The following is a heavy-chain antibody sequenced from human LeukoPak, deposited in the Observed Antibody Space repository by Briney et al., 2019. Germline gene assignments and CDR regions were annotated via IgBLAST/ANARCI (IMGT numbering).Heavy chain of an antibody. CDR1: GYTFTGYY. D-gene: IGHD4-17*01. V-gene: IGHV1-2*02. J-gene: IGHJ4*02. CDR2: INPNSGGT. CDR3: ARDQDYGDLTLQPQFDY. Sequence: ASVKVSCKASGYTFTGYYMHWVRQAPGQGLEWMGWINPNSGGTNYAQKFQGRVTMTRDTSISTAYMELSRLRSDDTAVYYCARDQDYGDLTLQPQFDYWGQGTLVTVSS.